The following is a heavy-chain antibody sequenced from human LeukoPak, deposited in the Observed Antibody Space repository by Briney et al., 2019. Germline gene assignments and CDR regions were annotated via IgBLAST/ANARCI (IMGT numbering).Heavy chain of an antibody. J-gene: IGHJ4*02. V-gene: IGHV3-53*01. CDR3: ARLYSSGWSVVDY. CDR1: GFTVSSNY. CDR2: IYSGGST. Sequence: GGSLRLSCAASGFTVSSNYMSWVRQAPGKGLEWVSVIYSGGSTYYADSVKGRFTISRDNSKNTLYLQMNSLRAEDTAVYYCARLYSSGWSVVDYWGQGTPVTVSS. D-gene: IGHD6-19*01.